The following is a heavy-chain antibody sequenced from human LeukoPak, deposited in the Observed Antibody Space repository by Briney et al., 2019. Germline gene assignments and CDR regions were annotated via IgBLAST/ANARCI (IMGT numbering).Heavy chain of an antibody. Sequence: SETLSLTCTVSGGSISSGGYYWGWIRQPPGKGLEWIGSIYYSGSTYYNPSLKSRVTISVDTSKNQFSLKLSSVTAADTAVYYCARVLLWFGDSYYFDYWGQGTLVTVSS. CDR2: IYYSGST. CDR1: GGSISSGGYY. CDR3: ARVLLWFGDSYYFDY. V-gene: IGHV4-39*07. D-gene: IGHD3-10*01. J-gene: IGHJ4*02.